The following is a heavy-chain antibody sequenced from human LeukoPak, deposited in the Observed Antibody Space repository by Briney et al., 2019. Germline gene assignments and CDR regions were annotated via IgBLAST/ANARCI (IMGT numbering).Heavy chain of an antibody. Sequence: SETLSLTCTVSGGSISSYYWSWLRQPPGKGLEWIGYIYYSGSTNYNPSLKSRVTISVDTSKNQFSLKLSSVTAADTAVYYCARAAAGSVAEYFQHWGQGTLVTVSS. CDR3: ARAAAGSVAEYFQH. J-gene: IGHJ1*01. CDR2: IYYSGST. CDR1: GGSISSYY. D-gene: IGHD6-13*01. V-gene: IGHV4-59*01.